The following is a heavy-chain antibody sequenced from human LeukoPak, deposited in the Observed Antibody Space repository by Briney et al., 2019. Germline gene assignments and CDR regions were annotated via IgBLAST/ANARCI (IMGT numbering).Heavy chain of an antibody. D-gene: IGHD6-13*01. J-gene: IGHJ4*02. CDR1: GFTFSSYA. CDR3: AKGFSWSVNTYFDY. CDR2: ISGSGGST. Sequence: PGGSLRLSCAASGFTFSSYAMSWVRQAPGKGLEWVSAISGSGGSTYYADSVKGRYTISRDNSKNTLYLQMNSLRAEDTAVYYYAKGFSWSVNTYFDYWGQGTLVTVSS. V-gene: IGHV3-23*01.